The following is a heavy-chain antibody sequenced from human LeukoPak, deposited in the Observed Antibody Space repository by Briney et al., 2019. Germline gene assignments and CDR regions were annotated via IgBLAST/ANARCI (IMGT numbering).Heavy chain of an antibody. Sequence: GGSLRLSCAAPGITFSSYGMHWVRQAPGKGLEWVAVISYDGSNKYYADSVKGRFTISRDNSKNTLYLQMNSLRAEDTAVYYCARDSGSGSYSGYWGLGTLVTVSS. D-gene: IGHD3-10*01. J-gene: IGHJ4*02. CDR1: GITFSSYG. V-gene: IGHV3-30*03. CDR2: ISYDGSNK. CDR3: ARDSGSGSYSGY.